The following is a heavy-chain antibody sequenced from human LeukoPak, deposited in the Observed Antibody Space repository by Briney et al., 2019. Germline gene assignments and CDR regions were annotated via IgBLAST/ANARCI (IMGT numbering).Heavy chain of an antibody. Sequence: GGSLRLSCAASGFAFNTYAMHWVRQAPGQGLEWVALIWHDGSHKFYSNSVRGQFTISRDNSKNTVSLQMNNLRPEDTAVYYCARGIFGSGSYPDFWGQGTRVTVSS. CDR1: GFAFNTYA. CDR3: ARGIFGSGSYPDF. V-gene: IGHV3-33*01. D-gene: IGHD3-10*01. CDR2: IWHDGSHK. J-gene: IGHJ4*02.